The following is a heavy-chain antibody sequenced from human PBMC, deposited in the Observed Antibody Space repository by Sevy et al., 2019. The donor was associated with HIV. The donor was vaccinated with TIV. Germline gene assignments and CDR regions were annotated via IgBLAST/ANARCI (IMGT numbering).Heavy chain of an antibody. D-gene: IGHD3-16*01. CDR1: GFSVSSNY. J-gene: IGHJ4*02. CDR2: IHRGGSI. CDR3: AGGGAKYYFDF. V-gene: IGHV3-53*01. Sequence: GGSLRLSWAHSGFSVSSNYMSWVRQAPGKGLEWVSVIHRGGSIYYSDSVKGRFTISRDNSKNTLYLQMDSVRADDTALYYCAGGGAKYYFDFWGQGTLVTVSS.